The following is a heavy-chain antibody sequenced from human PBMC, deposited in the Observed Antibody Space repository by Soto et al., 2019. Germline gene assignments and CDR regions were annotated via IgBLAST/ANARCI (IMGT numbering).Heavy chain of an antibody. CDR1: GLTFSTDE. Sequence: EVQLVASGGDLVPPGGSLRLSCAVSGLTFSTDEMNWVRQAPGKGLEWIAYISYTSTTIKYADYVKGRFAVSRDNAKKSLYLQMNNPRVADTSIYYCVREGGSRAFDSWGQGTLVTVSS. J-gene: IGHJ4*02. V-gene: IGHV3-48*03. CDR2: ISYTSTTI. CDR3: VREGGSRAFDS. D-gene: IGHD1-1*01.